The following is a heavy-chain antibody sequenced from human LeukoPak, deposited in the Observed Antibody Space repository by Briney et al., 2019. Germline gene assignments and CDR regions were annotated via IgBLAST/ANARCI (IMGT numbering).Heavy chain of an antibody. Sequence: PSETLSLTCTVSGGSFSSSNYYWGWIRQSPGKGPEWIGNIYYGETTSYNPSFKSRVTISVDSSKNQFSLKVNSVTAADTAMYFCVRHYVLHIVGPSYWGQGILVTVSS. D-gene: IGHD1-26*01. CDR1: GGSFSSSNYY. CDR2: IYYGETT. CDR3: VRHYVLHIVGPSY. J-gene: IGHJ4*02. V-gene: IGHV4-39*01.